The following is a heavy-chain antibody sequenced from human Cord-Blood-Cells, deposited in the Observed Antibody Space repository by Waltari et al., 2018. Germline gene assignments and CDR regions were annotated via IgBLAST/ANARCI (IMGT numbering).Heavy chain of an antibody. CDR3: ARGLAWMAARKDDAFDI. J-gene: IGHJ3*02. CDR2: INHSGST. CDR1: GGSFSGYY. Sequence: QVQLQQWGAGLLKPSETLSLTCAVYGGSFSGYYWSWIRQPPGKGLEWIGEINHSGSTNYNPSLKSRVTISVDTSKNQFSRKLSSVTAADTAVYYCARGLAWMAARKDDAFDIWGQGTMVTVSS. V-gene: IGHV4-34*01. D-gene: IGHD6-6*01.